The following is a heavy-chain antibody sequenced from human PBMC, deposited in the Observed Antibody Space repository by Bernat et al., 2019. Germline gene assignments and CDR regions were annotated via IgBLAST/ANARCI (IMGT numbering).Heavy chain of an antibody. CDR3: AKDRVSGWPLDVGDFDY. CDR1: GFTFSSYG. CDR2: IRYDGSNK. Sequence: QVQLVESGGGVVQPGGSLRLSCAASGFTFSSYGMHWVRQAPGKGLEWVAFIRYDGSNKYYADSVKGRFTISRDNSKNTLYLQMNSLRAEDTAVYYCAKDRVSGWPLDVGDFDYWGQGTLVTVSS. V-gene: IGHV3-30*02. J-gene: IGHJ4*02. D-gene: IGHD6-19*01.